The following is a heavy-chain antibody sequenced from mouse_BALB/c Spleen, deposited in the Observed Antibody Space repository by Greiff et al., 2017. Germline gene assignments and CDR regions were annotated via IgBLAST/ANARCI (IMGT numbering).Heavy chain of an antibody. Sequence: EVKLVESGGGLVKPGGSLKLSCAASGFAFSSYDMSWVRQTPEKRLEWVAYISSGGGSTYYPDTVKGRFTISRDNAKNTLYLQMSSLKSEDTAMYYCARHPYGNYVDYAMDYWGQGTSVTVSS. V-gene: IGHV5-12-1*01. D-gene: IGHD2-1*01. J-gene: IGHJ4*01. CDR2: ISSGGGST. CDR1: GFAFSSYD. CDR3: ARHPYGNYVDYAMDY.